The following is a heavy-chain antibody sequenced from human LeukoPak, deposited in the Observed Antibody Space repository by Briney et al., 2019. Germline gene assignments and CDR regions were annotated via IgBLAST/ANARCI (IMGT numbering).Heavy chain of an antibody. CDR1: GVSISSYY. CDR3: ARLASSGWSDCDC. D-gene: IGHD6-19*01. V-gene: IGHV4-59*08. J-gene: IGHJ4*02. CDR2: IYYSGST. Sequence: SETLSLTCTVSGVSISSYYWSWIRQPPGKGPEWIGYIYYSGSTNYNPSLKSRVTISVDTSKNQFSLKLNSVTAADTAVYYCARLASSGWSDCDCLVRGTLVSVSS.